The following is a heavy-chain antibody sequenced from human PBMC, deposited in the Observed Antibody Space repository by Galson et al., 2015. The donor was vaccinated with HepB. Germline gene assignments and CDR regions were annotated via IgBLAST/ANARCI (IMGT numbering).Heavy chain of an antibody. CDR3: ARVLQWLVQEFDY. Sequence: FLRLTCAASGFNFSSPSMNWAGQAPGEGLEWVSSISSSSSYIYYADSVKGRFTISRDNAKNSLYLQMNSLRAEDTAVYYCARVLQWLVQEFDYWGQGTLVTVSS. CDR2: ISSSSSYI. V-gene: IGHV3-21*01. J-gene: IGHJ4*02. CDR1: GFNFSSPS. D-gene: IGHD6-19*01.